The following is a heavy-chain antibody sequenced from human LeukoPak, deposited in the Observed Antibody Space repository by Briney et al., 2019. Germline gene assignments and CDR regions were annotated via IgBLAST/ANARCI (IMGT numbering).Heavy chain of an antibody. Sequence: SETLSLTCTVSGGSISSSSYYWGWIRQPPGKGLEWIGSIYYSGSTYYNPSLKSRVTISVDTSKNQFSLKLSSVTAADTAVYYCTYGSGSYYRVSDWGQGTLVTVSS. CDR1: GGSISSSSYY. CDR2: IYYSGST. J-gene: IGHJ4*02. CDR3: TYGSGSYYRVSD. V-gene: IGHV4-39*07. D-gene: IGHD3-10*01.